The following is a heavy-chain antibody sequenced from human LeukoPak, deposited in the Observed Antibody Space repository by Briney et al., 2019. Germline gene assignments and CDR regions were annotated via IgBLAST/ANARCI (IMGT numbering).Heavy chain of an antibody. J-gene: IGHJ4*02. Sequence: GGSLRLSCEASGFTFSSYSMNWVRQAPGKGLEWVSSISSSSIYIYYTDSVKGRFTISRDNAGNSLYLQMNNLRAEDTAVYYCARETNTSDSSGYIRADVRRDDYWGQGTLVTVSS. CDR1: GFTFSSYS. D-gene: IGHD3-22*01. V-gene: IGHV3-21*01. CDR3: ARETNTSDSSGYIRADVRRDDY. CDR2: ISSSSIYI.